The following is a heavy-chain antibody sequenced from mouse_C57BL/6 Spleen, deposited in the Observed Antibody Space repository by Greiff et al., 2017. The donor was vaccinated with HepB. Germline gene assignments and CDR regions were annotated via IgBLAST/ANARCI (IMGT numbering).Heavy chain of an antibody. D-gene: IGHD1-1*01. CDR1: GFTFSDYG. V-gene: IGHV5-17*01. J-gene: IGHJ2*01. Sequence: EVNVVESGGGLVKPGGSLKLSCAASGFTFSDYGMHWVRQAPEKGLEWVAYISSGSSTIYYADTVKGRFTISRDNAKNTLFLQMTSLRSEDTAMYYCAKVYYGSSHYFDYWGQGTTLTVSS. CDR3: AKVYYGSSHYFDY. CDR2: ISSGSSTI.